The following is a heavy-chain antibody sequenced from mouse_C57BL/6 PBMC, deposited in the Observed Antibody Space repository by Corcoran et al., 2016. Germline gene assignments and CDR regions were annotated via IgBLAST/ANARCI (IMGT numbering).Heavy chain of an antibody. D-gene: IGHD1-1*01. CDR1: GFAFSSYW. CDR3: ARNYGSFYAMDY. J-gene: IGHJ4*01. CDR2: IYPGDGDT. V-gene: IGHV1-80*01. Sequence: QDQLQQFGAEQVKTGASENISCTASGFAFSSYWMKWVQQRTGKVLVWIGQIYPGDGDTNYNGKFKGKATLTAHKSSSTAYMQLSSLTSEDSAVYFCARNYGSFYAMDYWGQGTSVTVSS.